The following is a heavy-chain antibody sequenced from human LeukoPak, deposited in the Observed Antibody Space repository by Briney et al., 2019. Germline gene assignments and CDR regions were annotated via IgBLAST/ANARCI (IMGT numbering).Heavy chain of an antibody. Sequence: GGSLRLSCAASGFTFSRYAMHWVRQAPGKGLEYVSAISSNGGRTHYENSVKGRFTISRDNSKNTLYLQMGSLRAEDMAVYYCARDFVHYYDCSGFEYYFDFWGQGTLVTVSS. CDR3: ARDFVHYYDCSGFEYYFDF. J-gene: IGHJ4*02. D-gene: IGHD3-22*01. CDR2: ISSNGGRT. CDR1: GFTFSRYA. V-gene: IGHV3-64*01.